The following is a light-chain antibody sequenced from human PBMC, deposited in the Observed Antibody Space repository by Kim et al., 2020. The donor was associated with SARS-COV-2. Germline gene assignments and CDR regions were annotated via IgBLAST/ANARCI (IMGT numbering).Light chain of an antibody. V-gene: IGKV3-15*01. CDR2: GAS. J-gene: IGKJ1*01. CDR1: QSVSSN. CDR3: QQYNNWPQT. Sequence: VSPGERATLSCRASQSVSSNLAWYQQKPGQAPRLLIDGASTRATGIPARFSGSGSGTEFTLTISSLQSEDFAVYYCQQYNNWPQTFGQWTKVHIK.